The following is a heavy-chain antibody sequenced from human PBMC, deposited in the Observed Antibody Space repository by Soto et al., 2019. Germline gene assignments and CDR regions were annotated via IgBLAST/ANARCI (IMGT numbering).Heavy chain of an antibody. CDR3: AKNLPRTGRFDY. CDR2: FYYIGKT. CDR1: GASITSTTYF. Sequence: SATLSLTCTLSGASITSTTYFWAWIRQPPGRGRKWFGSFYYIGKTQYNPSLKDRVNISVDRSKNPFSLQMTSVTAADTYVYYCAKNLPRTGRFDYWGKGTLVTVPQ. V-gene: IGHV4-39*01. J-gene: IGHJ4*02.